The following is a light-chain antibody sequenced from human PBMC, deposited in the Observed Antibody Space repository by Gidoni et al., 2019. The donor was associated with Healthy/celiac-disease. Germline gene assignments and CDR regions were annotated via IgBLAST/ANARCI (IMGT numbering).Light chain of an antibody. J-gene: IGLJ2*01. Sequence: SYELTQPLSVSVALGQKARITCGGNNIGSKNVHWYQQKPGQAPVLVIYRDSNRPSGIPERFSGSNSWNTATLTISRAQAGDEADYYCQVWDSSTVVFGGGTKLTVL. CDR2: RDS. V-gene: IGLV3-9*01. CDR3: QVWDSSTVV. CDR1: NIGSKN.